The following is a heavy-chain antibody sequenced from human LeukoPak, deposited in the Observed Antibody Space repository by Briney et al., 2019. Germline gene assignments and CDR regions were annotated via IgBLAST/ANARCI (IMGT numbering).Heavy chain of an antibody. D-gene: IGHD2-21*02. CDR2: IYPTGST. CDR1: GGSISSYY. J-gene: IGHJ6*03. Sequence: SETLSLTCSVSGGSISSYYWSWLRQSAGKGLEWIGRIYPTGSTNYNPSLKSRVTISGDKSKNQFSLKLSSVTAADTAVYYCARVGGCCGGDCYHYYSMDVWGKGTTVTVSS. CDR3: ARVGGCCGGDCYHYYSMDV. V-gene: IGHV4-4*07.